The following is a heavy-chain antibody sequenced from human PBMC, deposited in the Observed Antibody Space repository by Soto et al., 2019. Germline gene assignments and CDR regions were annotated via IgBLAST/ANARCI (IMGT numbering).Heavy chain of an antibody. CDR2: IIPIFGTT. D-gene: IGHD5-12*01. CDR3: ARDLGSGYDPGDY. Sequence: QVQLVQSGAEVKTPGSSVKVSCKTSGDIFSGYSISWVRQAPGQGLEWMGGIIPIFGTTNYAQRFHGRVTITADKSTSTVYMELYSLKSEDTAVYYCARDLGSGYDPGDYWGQGTLVTVSS. CDR1: GDIFSGYS. V-gene: IGHV1-69*14. J-gene: IGHJ4*02.